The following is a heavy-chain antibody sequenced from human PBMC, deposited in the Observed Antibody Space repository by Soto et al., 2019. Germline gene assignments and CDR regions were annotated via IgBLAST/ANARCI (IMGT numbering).Heavy chain of an antibody. CDR3: ARSVGGGYCSGRSCSIAY. Sequence: SETLSLTCTVSGGSISSSSYYWGWIRQPPGKGLEWIGSIYYSGSTYYNPSLKSRVTISVDTSKNQFSLKLSSVTAADTAVYYCARSVGGGYCSGRSCSIAYWGQGTLVTVSS. V-gene: IGHV4-39*01. CDR1: GGSISSSSYY. D-gene: IGHD2-15*01. CDR2: IYYSGST. J-gene: IGHJ4*02.